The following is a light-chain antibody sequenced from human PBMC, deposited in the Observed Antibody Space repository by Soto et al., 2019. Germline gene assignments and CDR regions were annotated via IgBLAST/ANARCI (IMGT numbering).Light chain of an antibody. CDR1: QTIGQK. V-gene: IGKV3-15*01. Sequence: EIVVAQSPATLSVTPGERITLSCRATQTIGQKLAWYLQRPGQAPSLLMYVASTRATDIPARFSGSVSGTEFTLTITGLQSEDFAVYYCQQYNGWPWTFGQGTKV. CDR2: VAS. J-gene: IGKJ1*01. CDR3: QQYNGWPWT.